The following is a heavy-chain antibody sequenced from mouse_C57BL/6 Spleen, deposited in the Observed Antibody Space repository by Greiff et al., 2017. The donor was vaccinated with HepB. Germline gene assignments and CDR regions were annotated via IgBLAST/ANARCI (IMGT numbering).Heavy chain of an antibody. CDR3: ARVGKYYDYDGGFAY. CDR2: FHPYNDDT. V-gene: IGHV1-47*01. D-gene: IGHD2-4*01. Sequence: QVQLKQSGAELVKPGASVKMSCKASGYTFTTYPIEWMKQNHGKSLEWIGNFHPYNDDTKYNEKFKGKATLTVEKSSSTVYLELSRLTSDDSAVYYGARVGKYYDYDGGFAYWGQGTLVTVSA. CDR1: GYTFTTYP. J-gene: IGHJ3*01.